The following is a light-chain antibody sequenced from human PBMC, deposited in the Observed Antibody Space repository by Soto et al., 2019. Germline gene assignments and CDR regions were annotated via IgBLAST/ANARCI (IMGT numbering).Light chain of an antibody. Sequence: DIVMTQSPLSLTVPTPAPAPISCSASQSLLHSNGYNYLDWYLQKPGQSPQLLIYLGSNRASGVPDRFSGSGSGTDFTLKISRVEAEDVGVYYCMQALQTPTFGQGTRLENK. V-gene: IGKV2-28*01. CDR2: LGS. CDR3: MQALQTPT. CDR1: QSLLHSNGYNY. J-gene: IGKJ5*01.